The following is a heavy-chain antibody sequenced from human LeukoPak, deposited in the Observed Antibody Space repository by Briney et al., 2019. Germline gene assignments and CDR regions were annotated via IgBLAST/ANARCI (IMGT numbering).Heavy chain of an antibody. CDR1: GYSISSGYS. Sequence: SETLSLTCTVSGYSISSGYSWGWVRQPPGKGLEWIGYAYYSGSTNYNPSLKSRLTISVDTSKDQFSLKLSSVTAADTAVYYCARRWTADAFDIWGQGTLVTVSS. V-gene: IGHV4-38-2*02. CDR3: ARRWTADAFDI. CDR2: AYYSGST. D-gene: IGHD3/OR15-3a*01. J-gene: IGHJ3*02.